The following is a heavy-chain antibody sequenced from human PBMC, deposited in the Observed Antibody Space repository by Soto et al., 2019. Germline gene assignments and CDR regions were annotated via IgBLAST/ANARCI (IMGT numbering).Heavy chain of an antibody. CDR2: ISGSGGST. CDR3: AKGGLTGILVPLNDYYFDY. D-gene: IGHD2-15*01. Sequence: GGSLRLSCAASGFTFSSYAMSWVRQAPGKGLERVSAISGSGGSTYYEDSVKGRFTISRDNSKNTLYLQMNSLRAEDTAVYYCAKGGLTGILVPLNDYYFDYWGQGTLVTVSS. V-gene: IGHV3-23*01. J-gene: IGHJ4*02. CDR1: GFTFSSYA.